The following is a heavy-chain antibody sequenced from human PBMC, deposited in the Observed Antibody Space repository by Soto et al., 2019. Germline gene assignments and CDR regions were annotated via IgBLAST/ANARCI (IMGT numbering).Heavy chain of an antibody. V-gene: IGHV1-69*02. D-gene: IGHD4-17*01. CDR2: IIPILGIA. Sequence: QVQLVQSGAEVKKPGSSVKVSCKASGGTFSSYTISWVRQAPGQGLEWMGRIIPILGIANYAQKFQGRVTXTXGKSPSTAYMELSSLRSEDTAVYYCAGDYGGNSLGYWGQGTLVTVSS. CDR3: AGDYGGNSLGY. J-gene: IGHJ4*02. CDR1: GGTFSSYT.